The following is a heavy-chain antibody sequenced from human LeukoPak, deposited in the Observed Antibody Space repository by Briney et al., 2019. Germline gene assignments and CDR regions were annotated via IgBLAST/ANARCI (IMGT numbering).Heavy chain of an antibody. CDR1: GGSFSGYY. Sequence: PSETLSLTCAVYGGSFSGYYWSWIRQPPGKGLEWIGEINHSGSTNYNPSLKSRVTISVDTSKNQFSLKLSSVTAADTAVYYCARGPSGSYHQGGVDYWGQGTLVTVSS. V-gene: IGHV4-34*01. CDR3: ARGPSGSYHQGGVDY. CDR2: INHSGST. J-gene: IGHJ4*02. D-gene: IGHD1-26*01.